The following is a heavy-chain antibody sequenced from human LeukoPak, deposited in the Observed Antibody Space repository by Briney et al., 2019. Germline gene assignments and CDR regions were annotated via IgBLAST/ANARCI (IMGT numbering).Heavy chain of an antibody. V-gene: IGHV1-2*02. CDR3: ALPFNYYYTMDV. CDR1: GYISTGYY. CDR2: INPTSGVT. Sequence: ASVKVSCKTSGYISTGYYLHWVRQAPGQGLEWMGCINPTSGVTNYAQNFQGRVTVTRDTSISTAYMELSSLRSDDTAVYYCALPFNYYYTMDVWGQGTTVTVSS. J-gene: IGHJ6*02.